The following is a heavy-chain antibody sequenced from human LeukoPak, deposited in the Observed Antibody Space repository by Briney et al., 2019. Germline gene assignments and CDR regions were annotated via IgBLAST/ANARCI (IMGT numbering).Heavy chain of an antibody. CDR1: GFTFSSYS. CDR3: ARSATMKSTEYFQH. CDR2: ISSSSSYI. V-gene: IGHV3-21*01. Sequence: KPGGSLRLSCAASGFTFSSYSTNWVRQAPGKGLEWVSSISSSSSYIYYADSVKGRLTISRDNAKNSLYLQMNSLRAEDTAVYYCARSATMKSTEYFQHWGQGTLVTVSS. J-gene: IGHJ1*01. D-gene: IGHD1-26*01.